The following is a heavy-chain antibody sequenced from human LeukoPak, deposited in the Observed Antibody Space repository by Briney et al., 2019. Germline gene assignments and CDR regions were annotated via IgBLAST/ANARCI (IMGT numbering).Heavy chain of an antibody. CDR2: IYYSGST. CDR3: AREGGRDSSGLTHFDY. J-gene: IGHJ4*02. D-gene: IGHD6-19*01. CDR1: GGSISSGDYY. V-gene: IGHV4-30-4*01. Sequence: SETLSLTCAVSGGSISSGDYYWSWIRQPPGKGLEWIGYIYYSGSTYYNPSLKSRVTISVDTSKNQFSLKLSSVTAADTAVYYCAREGGRDSSGLTHFDYWGQGTLVTVSS.